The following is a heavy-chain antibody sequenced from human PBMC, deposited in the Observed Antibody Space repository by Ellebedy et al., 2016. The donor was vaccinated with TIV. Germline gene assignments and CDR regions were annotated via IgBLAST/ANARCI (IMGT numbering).Heavy chain of an antibody. CDR3: ARDRGGVGATNGFDY. CDR2: INPSGGST. V-gene: IGHV1-46*04. Sequence: AASVKVSCKASGYTFTSYYMHWVRQPPGQGLEWMGIINPSGGSTSYAQKLQGRVTMTRDTSTSTVYMELRSLRSEDTAVYYCARDRGGVGATNGFDYWGQGTLVTVSS. J-gene: IGHJ4*02. CDR1: GYTFTSYY. D-gene: IGHD1-26*01.